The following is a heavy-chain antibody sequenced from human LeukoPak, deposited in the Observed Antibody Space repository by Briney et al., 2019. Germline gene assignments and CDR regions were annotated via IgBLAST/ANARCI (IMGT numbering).Heavy chain of an antibody. D-gene: IGHD2-15*01. V-gene: IGHV4-38-2*01. CDR2: IYHSGST. CDR3: ARGSDIVFDY. Sequence: SETLSLTCAVSGYSISSGYYWGWIRQPPGKGLEWIGSIYHSGSTYYNPSLKSRVTISVDTSKNQFSLKLSSVTAADTAVYYCARGSDIVFDYWGQGTLVTVSS. J-gene: IGHJ4*02. CDR1: GYSISSGYY.